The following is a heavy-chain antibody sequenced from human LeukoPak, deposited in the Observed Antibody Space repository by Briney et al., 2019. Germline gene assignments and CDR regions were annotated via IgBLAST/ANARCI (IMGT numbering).Heavy chain of an antibody. CDR1: GFTFSSYE. D-gene: IGHD3-22*01. CDR3: ARDLMIVMVEGEGSADY. V-gene: IGHV3-48*03. CDR2: ISNSGSNR. Sequence: PGGSLRLSCAASGFTFSSYEMNWVRQAPGKGLEWVSYISNSGSNRYYADSVKGRFTISRDNAKNSVYLQMNSLRAEDTAVYYCARDLMIVMVEGEGSADYWGQGTLVTVAS. J-gene: IGHJ4*02.